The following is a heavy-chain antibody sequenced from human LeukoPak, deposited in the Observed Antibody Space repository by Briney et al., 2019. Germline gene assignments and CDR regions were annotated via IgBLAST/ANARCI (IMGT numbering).Heavy chain of an antibody. J-gene: IGHJ4*02. D-gene: IGHD6-13*01. CDR2: IRSKAYGGTT. CDR3: TRDSIAAAGTAFDY. CDR1: GFTFGDYA. Sequence: GGSLRLSCTASGFTFGDYAMSWFRQAPGKGLEWVGFIRSKAYGGTTEYAASVKGRFTISRDDSKSIAYLQMNSLKTEDTAVYYCTRDSIAAAGTAFDYWGQGTLVTVSS. V-gene: IGHV3-49*03.